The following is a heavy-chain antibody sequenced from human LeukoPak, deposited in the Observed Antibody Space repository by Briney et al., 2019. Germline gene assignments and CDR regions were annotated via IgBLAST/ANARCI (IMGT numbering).Heavy chain of an antibody. J-gene: IGHJ5*02. V-gene: IGHV4-38-2*01. CDR1: GYSVSSGCY. CDR2: IYHSGST. CDR3: ARLIPDFWSGYYTFWFDP. Sequence: PSETLSLTCAVSGYSVSSGCYWGWIRQPPGKGLGWIGSIYHSGSTYYNPSLKSRVTISVDTSKNQFSLKLSSVTAADTAVYYCARLIPDFWSGYYTFWFDPWGQGTLVTVSS. D-gene: IGHD3-3*01.